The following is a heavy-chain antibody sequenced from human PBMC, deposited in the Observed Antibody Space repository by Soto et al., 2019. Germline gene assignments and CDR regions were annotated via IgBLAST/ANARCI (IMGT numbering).Heavy chain of an antibody. CDR3: ARPPMIRGVLGY. D-gene: IGHD3-10*01. CDR1: GFIFNNYG. V-gene: IGHV3-30*03. J-gene: IGHJ4*02. Sequence: QVQLVESGGGVVQPGRSLRLSCAASGFIFNNYGMHWVRQAPGKGLEWVAVISYDGSDKHYADSVKGRFTISRDNFKNTLYPKINSLRAEDTAVYYCARPPMIRGVLGYWGQGTLVTISS. CDR2: ISYDGSDK.